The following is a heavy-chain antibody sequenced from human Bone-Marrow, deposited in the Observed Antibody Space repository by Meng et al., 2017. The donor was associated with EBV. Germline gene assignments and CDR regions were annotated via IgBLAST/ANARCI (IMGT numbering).Heavy chain of an antibody. D-gene: IGHD3-10*01. CDR3: AAGFRELVRSRDY. J-gene: IGHJ4*02. CDR2: IFYGGST. CDR1: GGSIRSSNW. Sequence: QVQLQESGPRRVKPSGTRSRTCVVSGGSIRSSNWWSWVRQPPGKGLEWIGEIFYGGSTNYNPSLESRVTISVDKSKNQFSLKLSSVTAADTAVYYCAAGFRELVRSRDYWGQGTLVTVSS. V-gene: IGHV4-4*02.